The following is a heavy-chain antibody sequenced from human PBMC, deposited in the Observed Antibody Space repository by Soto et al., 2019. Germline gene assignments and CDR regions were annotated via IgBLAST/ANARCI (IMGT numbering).Heavy chain of an antibody. CDR2: INGNGGNT. V-gene: IGHV3-23*01. CDR1: GLTFSSNA. Sequence: PGGFLRLSCAASGLTFSSNAMSWVRQAPGKGLEWVSSINGNGGNTNYAESVKGRFTISRDNSKSTLYLQMNSLRAEDTAVYYCAKLINSDSDYWGQGTLVTVSS. CDR3: AKLINSDSDY. J-gene: IGHJ4*02. D-gene: IGHD4-4*01.